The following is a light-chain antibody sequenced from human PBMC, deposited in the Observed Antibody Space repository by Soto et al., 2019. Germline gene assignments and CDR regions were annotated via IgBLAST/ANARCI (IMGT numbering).Light chain of an antibody. CDR3: MQSLETPGT. J-gene: IGKJ1*01. CDR2: LGS. CDR1: QSLLHSNGYNY. V-gene: IGKV2-28*01. Sequence: DIVMTQSPLSLPVTPGEAASISCRSSQSLLHSNGYNYVDWYLQKAGQSPHLLIYLGSNRASGVPDRFSGSGSVTYFTLKISRVEAADVGVYYCMQSLETPGTFXQGTKVDIK.